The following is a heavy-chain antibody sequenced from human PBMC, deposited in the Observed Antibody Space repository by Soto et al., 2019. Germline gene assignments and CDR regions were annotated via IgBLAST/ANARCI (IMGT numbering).Heavy chain of an antibody. V-gene: IGHV5-51*01. CDR2: IYPGDSDT. Sequence: GESLKISCKGSGYSFTTYWIGWVRQMPGKGLEWMGIIYPGDSDTRYSPSFQGQVTISVDKSINTAYLQMNSLRADDTAVYYCTRDLNWEAHWGQGTLVTVSS. CDR3: TRDLNWEAH. J-gene: IGHJ4*02. CDR1: GYSFTTYW. D-gene: IGHD7-27*01.